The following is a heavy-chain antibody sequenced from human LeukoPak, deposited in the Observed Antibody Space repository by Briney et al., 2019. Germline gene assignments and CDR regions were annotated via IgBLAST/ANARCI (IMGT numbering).Heavy chain of an antibody. CDR2: IYYSGST. J-gene: IGHJ4*02. Sequence: SETLSLTRTVSGGSISSSTYYWGWIRQPPGKGLEWIGSIYYSGSTYYNPSLKSRVTISVDTSKNQFSLKLSSVTAADTAVYYCARGPRWLQDYFNYWGQGTLVTVSS. V-gene: IGHV4-39*07. D-gene: IGHD5-24*01. CDR3: ARGPRWLQDYFNY. CDR1: GGSISSSTYY.